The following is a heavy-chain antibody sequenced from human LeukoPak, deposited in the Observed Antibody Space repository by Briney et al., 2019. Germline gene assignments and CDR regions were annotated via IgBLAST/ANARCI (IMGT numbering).Heavy chain of an antibody. CDR1: GYSFTSYW. V-gene: IGHV5-51*01. D-gene: IGHD3-10*01. CDR2: IYPGDSNT. Sequence: GGSLKISCKGSGYSFTSYWIGWVRQMPGKGLECIGIIYPGDSNTRYSPSFQGQVTISADKSISTAYLQWSSLKASDTAMYYCARRYYYGSGSSFDYWGQGTLVTVSS. CDR3: ARRYYYGSGSSFDY. J-gene: IGHJ4*02.